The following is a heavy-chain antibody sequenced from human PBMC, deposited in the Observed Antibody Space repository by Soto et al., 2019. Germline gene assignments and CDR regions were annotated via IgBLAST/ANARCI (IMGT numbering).Heavy chain of an antibody. V-gene: IGHV1-18*01. D-gene: IGHD2-8*01. Sequence: ASVKVSCKASGYTFTSYGISWVRQAPGQGLEWMGWISAYNGNTNYAQKLQGRVTMTTDTSTSTAYMELRSLRSDDTAVYYCARDGVSLLYYYYGMDVWGQGTTVTVSS. CDR3: ARDGVSLLYYYYGMDV. CDR1: GYTFTSYG. J-gene: IGHJ6*02. CDR2: ISAYNGNT.